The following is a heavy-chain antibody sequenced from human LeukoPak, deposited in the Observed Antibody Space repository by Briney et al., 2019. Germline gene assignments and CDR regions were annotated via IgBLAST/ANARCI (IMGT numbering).Heavy chain of an antibody. Sequence: PGGSLRLSCAASGFTFSSFSMNWVRQAPGKGLEWVSYIRSGGTNTDYTGSVKGRFTISRDNAKNSLYLQMNSLRAEDTAVYYCARDTVGALDYWGQGTLITVSS. D-gene: IGHD1-26*01. CDR1: GFTFSSFS. CDR2: IRSGGTNT. V-gene: IGHV3-48*04. J-gene: IGHJ4*02. CDR3: ARDTVGALDY.